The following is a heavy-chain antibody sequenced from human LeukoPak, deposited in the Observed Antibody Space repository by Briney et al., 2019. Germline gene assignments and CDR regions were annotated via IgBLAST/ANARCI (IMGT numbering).Heavy chain of an antibody. CDR2: ISSGDARM. CDR3: ARPSVYGFDAFDM. V-gene: IGHV3-48*03. J-gene: IGHJ3*02. CDR1: GFTLNNYA. D-gene: IGHD5/OR15-5a*01. Sequence: GGSLRLSCAGSGFTLNNYAIHWVRQAPGKGLGWVAYISSGDARMDHAESVKGRFTIPRDNAKNSLSLQMNSLRAEDTAVYYCARPSVYGFDAFDMWGQGTMVIVSA.